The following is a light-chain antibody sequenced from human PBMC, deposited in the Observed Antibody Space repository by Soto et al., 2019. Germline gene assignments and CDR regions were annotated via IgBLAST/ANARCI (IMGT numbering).Light chain of an antibody. CDR1: SSDVGAYKY. CDR3: SSYTAYYTLV. CDR2: EVS. J-gene: IGLJ2*01. V-gene: IGLV2-14*01. Sequence: QSALTQPASVSGSPGQSITISCTGTSSDVGAYKYVYWYQQQPDKAPKLMIYEVSNRPSGVSSRFSGSKSGNTASLTISGLRDEDEAVYYCSSYTAYYTLVFGGGTKLTVL.